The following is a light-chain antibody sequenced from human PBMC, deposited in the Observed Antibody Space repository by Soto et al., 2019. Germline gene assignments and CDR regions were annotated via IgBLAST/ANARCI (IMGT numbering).Light chain of an antibody. CDR3: QHRMNWPLT. V-gene: IGKV3-11*01. J-gene: IGKJ5*01. CDR2: DAS. Sequence: EIVLTQSPATLSVSPGERATVSCRASQSVSSYLLWYQQKPGQTPRLLIYDASNRATGIPARFSGSGSETDFTLTISSLEPEDFAVYYCQHRMNWPLTFGQGTRLEIK. CDR1: QSVSSY.